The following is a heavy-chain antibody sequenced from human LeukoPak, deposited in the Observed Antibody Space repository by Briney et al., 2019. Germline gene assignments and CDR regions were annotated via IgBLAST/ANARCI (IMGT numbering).Heavy chain of an antibody. J-gene: IGHJ4*02. V-gene: IGHV4-59*01. CDR2: IYYSGST. CDR1: GGSISSYY. Sequence: SETLSLTCTVSGGSISSYYWSWIRQPPGKGLEWIGYIYYSGSTNYNPSLKSRVTISVDTSKNQFSLKLSSVTAADTAVYYCARDFCGGSCWVDYWGQGTLVTVSS. CDR3: ARDFCGGSCWVDY. D-gene: IGHD2-15*01.